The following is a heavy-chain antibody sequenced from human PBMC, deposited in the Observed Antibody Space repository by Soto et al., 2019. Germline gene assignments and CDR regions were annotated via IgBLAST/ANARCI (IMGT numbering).Heavy chain of an antibody. CDR1: GFTISTYA. V-gene: IGHV3-23*01. J-gene: IGHJ5*02. CDR2: VTGSGGQI. D-gene: IGHD2-21*01. Sequence: EVQLLESGGGLVQPGGSLRLSCAASGFTISTYAMTWVRQAPGKGLECVSGVTGSGGQIHYADSVKGRFTISKDNSKNTLYLQMSSLRDEETALYYCAKDAVYNDGLWLMDSWGQGTLVTVS. CDR3: AKDAVYNDGLWLMDS.